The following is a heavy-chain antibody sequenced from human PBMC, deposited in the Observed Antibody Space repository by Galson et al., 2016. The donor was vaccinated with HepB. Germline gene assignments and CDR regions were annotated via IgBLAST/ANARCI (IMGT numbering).Heavy chain of an antibody. CDR3: ARLWWFGENYYYYGMDV. CDR2: IDPGDSDT. CDR1: GYSFASYW. D-gene: IGHD3-10*01. J-gene: IGHJ6*02. V-gene: IGHV5-51*03. Sequence: QSGAEVKKPGESLKISCKGSGYSFASYWIGWVRQMPGKGLEWMGIIDPGDSDTRYSPSFQGQVIISADKSIRTAYLQWSSLKASDPAMYYGARLWWFGENYYYYGMDVWGQGTTVTVSS.